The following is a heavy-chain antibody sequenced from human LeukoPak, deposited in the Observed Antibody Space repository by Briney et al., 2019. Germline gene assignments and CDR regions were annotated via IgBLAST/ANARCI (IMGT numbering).Heavy chain of an antibody. CDR3: ARTYCSGGSCYHLDY. Sequence: ASVKVSCKASGGTFSSYTISWVRQAPGQGLEWMGRINPNSGGTNYAQKFQGRVTMTRDTSISTAYMELSRLRSDDTAVYYCARTYCSGGSCYHLDYWGQGTLVTVSS. CDR1: GGTFSSYT. V-gene: IGHV1-2*06. D-gene: IGHD2-15*01. CDR2: INPNSGGT. J-gene: IGHJ4*02.